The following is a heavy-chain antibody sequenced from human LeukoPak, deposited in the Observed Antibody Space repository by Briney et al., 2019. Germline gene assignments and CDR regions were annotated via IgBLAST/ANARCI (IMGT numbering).Heavy chain of an antibody. D-gene: IGHD3-22*01. CDR1: GGSFSGYY. V-gene: IGHV4-34*01. J-gene: IGHJ4*02. CDR2: INHSGST. Sequence: PSETLSLTCAVYGGSFSGYYWSWIRQPPGKGLEWIGEINHSGSTNYNPSLKSRVTISVDTSKNQFSLKLSSVTAADTAVYYCARLATSYYDSSGYCDYWGQGTLVTVSS. CDR3: ARLATSYYDSSGYCDY.